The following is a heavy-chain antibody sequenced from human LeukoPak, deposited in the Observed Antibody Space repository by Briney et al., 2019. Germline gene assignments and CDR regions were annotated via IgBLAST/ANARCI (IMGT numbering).Heavy chain of an antibody. CDR1: CYSISSGYY. V-gene: IGHV4-61*01. D-gene: IGHD3-16*01. CDR3: ARETSQKGAHYMDV. J-gene: IGHJ6*03. CDR2: IFYSGST. Sequence: SETLSLTCTVSCYSISSGYYWGWIRQPPGKGLEWIEYIFYSGSTIYNLSLKSRVTISIDTSKTQSSLKLSSVTAADTAVYYCARETSQKGAHYMDVWGKGTTVTISS.